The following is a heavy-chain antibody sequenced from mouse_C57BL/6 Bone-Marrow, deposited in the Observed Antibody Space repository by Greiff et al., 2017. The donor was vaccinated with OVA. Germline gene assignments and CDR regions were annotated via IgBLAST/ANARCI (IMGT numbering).Heavy chain of an antibody. CDR2: IDPENGDT. J-gene: IGHJ3*01. CDR1: GFTITDYY. CDR3: TPGSTWCAY. Sequence: VQLQQSGAELVRPGASVKLSCTASGFTITDYYMHWVKQRPEQGLEWIGWIDPENGDTEYASKFQGKATITADTSSNTAYLQLSSLTSEDTAVYYCTPGSTWCAYWGQGTLVTVSA. V-gene: IGHV14-4*01. D-gene: IGHD1-1*01.